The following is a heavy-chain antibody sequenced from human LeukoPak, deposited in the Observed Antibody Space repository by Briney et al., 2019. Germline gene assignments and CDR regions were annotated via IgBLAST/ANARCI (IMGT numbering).Heavy chain of an antibody. CDR3: ARDLLRAAEIYFGY. CDR1: GFTFSSYS. CDR2: ISSSSSYI. J-gene: IGHJ4*02. Sequence: KTGGSLRLSCAASGFTFSSYSMNWVRQAPGKGLEWVSSISSSSSYIYYADSVKGRFTISRDNAKNSLYLQMNSLRAEDTAVYYCARDLLRAAEIYFGYWGQGTLVTVSS. D-gene: IGHD3-3*01. V-gene: IGHV3-21*01.